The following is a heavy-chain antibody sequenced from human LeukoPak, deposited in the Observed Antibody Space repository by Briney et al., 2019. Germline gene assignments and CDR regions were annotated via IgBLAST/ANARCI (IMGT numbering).Heavy chain of an antibody. CDR1: GDSVSSNSVA. V-gene: IGHV6-1*01. CDR3: ARQASRRFDP. Sequence: SQTLSLTCAISGDSVSSNSVAWNWFRQSPSRGLEWLRRTYYTPKWNNDYAESVQSRIAVNPDTSKNQFSLYLNSVTLEDTAVYYCARQASRRFDPWGQGTLVTVSS. CDR2: TYYTPKWNN. J-gene: IGHJ5*02.